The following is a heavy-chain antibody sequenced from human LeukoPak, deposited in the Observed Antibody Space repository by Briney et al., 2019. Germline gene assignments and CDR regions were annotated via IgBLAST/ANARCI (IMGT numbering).Heavy chain of an antibody. CDR2: IKQDGSDK. Sequence: GGSLRLSCVASGFTFSSYWMSWVRQASGKGLEWVANIKQDGSDKYYVDSVKGRFTISRDNAKNSLYLQMNSLRAEDTAVYYCASGQKLGFWGQGTLVTVSS. J-gene: IGHJ4*02. CDR3: ASGQKLGF. V-gene: IGHV3-7*01. D-gene: IGHD6-13*01. CDR1: GFTFSSYW.